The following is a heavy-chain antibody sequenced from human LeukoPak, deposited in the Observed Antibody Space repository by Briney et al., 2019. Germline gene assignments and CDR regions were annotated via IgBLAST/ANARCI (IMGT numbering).Heavy chain of an antibody. D-gene: IGHD3-10*02. CDR2: ISWNSGVI. Sequence: GGSLRLSCAASGFTFDDYAMHWVRQTPGKGLEWVSGISWNSGVIGYADSVKGRFTISRDNAKNSLYLQMNSLRAEDTAVYYCAELGITMIGGVWGKGTAVTISS. J-gene: IGHJ6*04. CDR1: GFTFDDYA. V-gene: IGHV3-9*01. CDR3: AELGITMIGGV.